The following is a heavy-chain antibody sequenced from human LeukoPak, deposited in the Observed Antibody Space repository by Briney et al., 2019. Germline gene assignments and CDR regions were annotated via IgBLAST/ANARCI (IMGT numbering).Heavy chain of an antibody. J-gene: IGHJ4*02. CDR1: GFTFSSFG. CDR2: ISGSGGQT. V-gene: IGHV3-23*01. D-gene: IGHD6-19*01. Sequence: GGSLRLSCAASGFTFSSFGISWVRQAPGKGLEWVSAISGSGGQTFYTDSVKGRFTISRDNSKNTLYLQMSSLRVEDTALYYCAKSDNGWYSHWGQGTLVTVPS. CDR3: AKSDNGWYSH.